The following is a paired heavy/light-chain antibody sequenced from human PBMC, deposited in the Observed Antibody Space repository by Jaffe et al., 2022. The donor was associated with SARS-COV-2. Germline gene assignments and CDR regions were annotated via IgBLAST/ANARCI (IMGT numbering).Light chain of an antibody. Sequence: QSVLTQPPSVSAAPGQKVTISCSGSSSNIANNYVSWYQQLPGTAPKLLIYDDNKRPSGIPDRFSGSKSGTSATLGITGLQTGDEANYYCGTWDSSLTAVLFGGGTELTVL. CDR3: GTWDSSLTAVL. V-gene: IGLV1-51*01. CDR2: DDN. J-gene: IGLJ2*01. CDR1: SSNIANNY.
Heavy chain of an antibody. D-gene: IGHD6-19*01. Sequence: QLQLQESGPGLVKPSETLSLTCTVSDGSISSSSYYWGWIRQPPGKGLEWIGSVYYTGSTYYNPSLKSRVTISVDTSKSQFSLKLSSVTAAETAVYFCARREGRSRGWYEGPYYFDYWGQGILVTVSS. CDR1: DGSISSSSYY. J-gene: IGHJ4*02. CDR2: VYYTGST. CDR3: ARREGRSRGWYEGPYYFDY. V-gene: IGHV4-39*01.